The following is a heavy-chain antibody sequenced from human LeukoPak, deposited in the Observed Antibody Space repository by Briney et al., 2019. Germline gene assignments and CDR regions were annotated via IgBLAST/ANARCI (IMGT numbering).Heavy chain of an antibody. CDR3: ARDAIVAPTSYYYYYYGMDV. Sequence: GGSLRLSCAASGFTFSSYAMHWVRQAPGEGLEWVAVISYDGSNKYYADSVKGRFTISRDNSKNTLYLQMNSLRAEDTAVYYCARDAIVAPTSYYYYYYGMDVWGQGTTVTVSS. J-gene: IGHJ6*02. CDR1: GFTFSSYA. V-gene: IGHV3-30-3*01. CDR2: ISYDGSNK. D-gene: IGHD1-1*01.